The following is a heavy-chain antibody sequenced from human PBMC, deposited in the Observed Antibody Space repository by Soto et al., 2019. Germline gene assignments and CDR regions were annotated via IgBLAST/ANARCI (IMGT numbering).Heavy chain of an antibody. Sequence: QVQLVQSGGEVKKPGASVKVSCQASGYTFSDYAISWVRQAPGQVLEWMGWISASTRNTDQAQNFQGRVIMTLDTSTNTAYMELRSLRSDDTAVYYCVRCYGSVGSCCACWHFDLWGRGTLVTVSS. CDR3: VRCYGSVGSCCACWHFDL. V-gene: IGHV1-18*01. CDR1: GYTFSDYA. CDR2: ISASTRNT. D-gene: IGHD2-15*01. J-gene: IGHJ2*01.